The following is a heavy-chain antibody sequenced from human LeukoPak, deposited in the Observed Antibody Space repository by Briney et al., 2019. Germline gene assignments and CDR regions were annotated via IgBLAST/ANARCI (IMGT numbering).Heavy chain of an antibody. J-gene: IGHJ3*02. CDR3: ARGVTMIVVDPPGAFDI. CDR2: IYYSGST. V-gene: IGHV4-31*03. CDR1: GGSINSGGYY. Sequence: SETLSLTCTVSGGSINSGGYYWSWLRPRPGMGLDGSGYIYYSGSTYYNPSLKSRVTISVDTSKIQFSLKLSSVKAADTAVYYCARGVTMIVVDPPGAFDIWGQGTMVTVSS. D-gene: IGHD3-22*01.